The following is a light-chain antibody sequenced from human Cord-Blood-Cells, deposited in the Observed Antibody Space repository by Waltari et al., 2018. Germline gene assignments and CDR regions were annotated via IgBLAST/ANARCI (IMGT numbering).Light chain of an antibody. Sequence: QSALTQPASVSGSPGQSITISCTGTSSDVGSYNLVPWYQQHPGKAPQPMIYEGSKRPSGVSKRFSGSKSGNTASLTISGLQAEDEADYYCCSYAGSWVFGGGTKLTVL. V-gene: IGLV2-23*01. CDR2: EGS. CDR3: CSYAGSWV. J-gene: IGLJ3*02. CDR1: SSDVGSYNL.